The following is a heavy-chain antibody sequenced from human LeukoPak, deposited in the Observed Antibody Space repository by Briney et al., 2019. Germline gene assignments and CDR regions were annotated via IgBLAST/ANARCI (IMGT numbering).Heavy chain of an antibody. CDR2: IKSNADGGTT. J-gene: IGHJ4*02. Sequence: GGSLRLSCAASGFTFSVAWMSWVGQAPGKGLEWVGRIKSNADGGTTDYAAPVKGRFTISRDDSKNTLNLQMNSLKTEDTAVYYCTPSIAVAGSLDYWGQGTLVTVSS. V-gene: IGHV3-15*01. CDR1: GFTFSVAW. D-gene: IGHD6-19*01. CDR3: TPSIAVAGSLDY.